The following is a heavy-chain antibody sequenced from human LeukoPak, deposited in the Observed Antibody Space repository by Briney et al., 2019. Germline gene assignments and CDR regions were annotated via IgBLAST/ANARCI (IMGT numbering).Heavy chain of an antibody. J-gene: IGHJ5*02. CDR1: GFTFSSYS. CDR3: ARGPLMTTVTISWFDP. D-gene: IGHD4-17*01. Sequence: KAGGSLRLSCAASGFTFSSYSMNWVRQAPGKGLEWVSSISSSSSYIYYADSVKGRFTISRDNAKNSLYLQMNRLRAEDTAVYYCARGPLMTTVTISWFDPWGQGTLVTVSS. CDR2: ISSSSSYI. V-gene: IGHV3-21*01.